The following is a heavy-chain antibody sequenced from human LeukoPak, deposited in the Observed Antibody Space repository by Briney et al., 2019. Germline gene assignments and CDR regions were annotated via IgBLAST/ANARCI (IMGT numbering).Heavy chain of an antibody. J-gene: IGHJ6*02. Sequence: SETLSLTCTVSGGSISSGGYYWSWIRQHPGKGLEWIGYIYYNGSTYYNPSLKSRVTISVDTSKNQFSLKLSSVTAADTAVYYCARDFPYCSSTSCSGMDVWGQGTTVTVSS. V-gene: IGHV4-31*03. CDR3: ARDFPYCSSTSCSGMDV. CDR1: GGSISSGGYY. CDR2: IYYNGST. D-gene: IGHD2-2*01.